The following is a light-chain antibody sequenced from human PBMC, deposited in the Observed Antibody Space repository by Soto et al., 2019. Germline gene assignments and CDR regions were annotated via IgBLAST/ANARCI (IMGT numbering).Light chain of an antibody. CDR2: DAF. CDR1: QRVSAY. CDR3: QQRHKWPFT. Sequence: GLMHSPGTLWLSHRDRATLSCMASQRVSAYVGWYQQKPGQAPRLLIYDAFHGATGVPGRFRGGGAGADITLTIRVEADDFFFFYCIQQRHKWPFTFGQGTLLEIK. V-gene: IGKV3-11*01. J-gene: IGKJ5*01.